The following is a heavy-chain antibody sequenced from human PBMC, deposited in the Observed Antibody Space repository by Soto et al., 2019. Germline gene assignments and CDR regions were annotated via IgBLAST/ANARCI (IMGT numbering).Heavy chain of an antibody. D-gene: IGHD2-15*01. Sequence: GGSLRLSCVASGFVFKNYEMNWVRQAPGKGLEWISYISNSGNTIYVADSMRGRFTISRDNAKNTLYLPMNSRRAEETALYYRTRVLGNWGQGTLVNVSS. J-gene: IGHJ4*02. CDR1: GFVFKNYE. CDR2: ISNSGNTI. CDR3: TRVLGN. V-gene: IGHV3-48*03.